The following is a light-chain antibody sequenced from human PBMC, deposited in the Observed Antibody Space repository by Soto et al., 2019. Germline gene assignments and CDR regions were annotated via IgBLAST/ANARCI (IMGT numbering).Light chain of an antibody. J-gene: IGKJ1*01. V-gene: IGKV1-5*03. CDR3: QQSYSTPRT. Sequence: DIQMTQSRSALTAPIGDRVTITCRASESISRWLAWYQQKTGRAPKFLIHKVSTLVSGVPSRFSGSGSGPACTLTISSLQPDDFATSYCQQSYSTPRTFGQGTNVDI. CDR2: KVS. CDR1: ESISRW.